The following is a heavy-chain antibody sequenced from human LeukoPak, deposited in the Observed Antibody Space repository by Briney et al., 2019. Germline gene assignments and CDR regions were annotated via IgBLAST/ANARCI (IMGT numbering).Heavy chain of an antibody. CDR1: GGTFSSNT. V-gene: IGHV1-69*10. Sequence: SVKMTCKASGGTFSSNTISWVRHPPAQGLEWMGGIIPILGIATNAHKFHGRVTITADKSTSTAYMELSSLRSEDTAVYYCARGEYSRSWYPFNLFVLWGQGTLVTVSS. D-gene: IGHD6-13*01. CDR2: IIPILGIA. CDR3: ARGEYSRSWYPFNLFVL. J-gene: IGHJ5*02.